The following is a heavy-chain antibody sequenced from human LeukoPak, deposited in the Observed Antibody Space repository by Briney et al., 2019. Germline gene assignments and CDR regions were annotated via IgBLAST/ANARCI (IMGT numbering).Heavy chain of an antibody. J-gene: IGHJ6*03. D-gene: IGHD5/OR15-5a*01. CDR3: ARVGGVYDMPSYYIDL. CDR1: VFAFEEDD. CDR2: IDWSGEST. Sequence: GGSLRLSCVVSVFAFEEDDMTLVPQAPGKGLEWVSGIDWSGESTGYADSVKGRFTTSRDNAKKSLYLQMNSLRVEDTALYYCARVGGVYDMPSYYIDLWGKGTTVTVFS. V-gene: IGHV3-20*04.